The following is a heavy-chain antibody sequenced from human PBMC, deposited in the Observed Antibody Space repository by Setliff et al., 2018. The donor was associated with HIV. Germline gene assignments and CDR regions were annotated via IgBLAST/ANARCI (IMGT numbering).Heavy chain of an antibody. Sequence: SETLSLTCAVYGRSFSGYYWNWIRQSPGKGLEWIGEINHSGGTNYNPSLKSRVTVSIDTSKNQFSLNVSSVTAADTAVYYCARGWGHDGFDFRGQGTMVTVSS. CDR1: GRSFSGYY. V-gene: IGHV4-34*01. D-gene: IGHD7-27*01. CDR2: INHSGGT. CDR3: ARGWGHDGFDF. J-gene: IGHJ3*01.